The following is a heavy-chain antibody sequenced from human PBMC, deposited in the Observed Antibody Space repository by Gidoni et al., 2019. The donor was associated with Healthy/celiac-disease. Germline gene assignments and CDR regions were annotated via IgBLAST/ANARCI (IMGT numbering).Heavy chain of an antibody. J-gene: IGHJ4*02. CDR3: AKDRIGGGAGY. V-gene: IGHV3-23*01. CDR2: ISGSGCST. Sequence: EVQLLESGGGLVQPGGSLRLSCAAPGFTFSSYAISWVRQAPGKGLEWVSAISGSGCSTYYADSVKGRFTISRDNSKNTLYLQMNSLRAEDTAVYYCAKDRIGGGAGYWGQGTLVTVSS. CDR1: GFTFSSYA. D-gene: IGHD2-21*01.